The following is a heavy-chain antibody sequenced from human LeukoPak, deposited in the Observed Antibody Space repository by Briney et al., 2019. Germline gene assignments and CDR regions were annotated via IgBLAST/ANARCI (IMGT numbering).Heavy chain of an antibody. CDR3: AKDTDY. CDR1: GFTFSSYG. J-gene: IGHJ4*02. Sequence: GGSLRLSCAASGFTFSSYGMHWVRQAPGKGLEWVAVISYDGSNKYYADSVKGRFTISRDNSKNTLYLQMNSLRAEDTAVYYCAKDTDYWGQGTLATVSS. CDR2: ISYDGSNK. V-gene: IGHV3-30*18.